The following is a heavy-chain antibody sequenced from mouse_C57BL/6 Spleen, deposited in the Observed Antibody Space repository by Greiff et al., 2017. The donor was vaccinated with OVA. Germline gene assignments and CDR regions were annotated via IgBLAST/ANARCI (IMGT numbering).Heavy chain of an antibody. CDR1: GYTFTSYW. CDR2: IDPSDSYT. D-gene: IGHD1-1*01. V-gene: IGHV1-50*01. J-gene: IGHJ2*01. CDR3: ARGGSSPGY. Sequence: QVQLQQPGAELVKPGASVKLSCKASGYTFTSYWMQWVKQGPGQGLEWIGEIDPSDSYTNYNQKFKGKATLTVDTSSSTAYMQLSSLTSEDSAVYYCARGGSSPGYWGQGTTLTVSS.